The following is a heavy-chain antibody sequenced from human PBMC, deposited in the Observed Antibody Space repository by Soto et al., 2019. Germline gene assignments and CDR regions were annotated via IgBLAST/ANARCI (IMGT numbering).Heavy chain of an antibody. J-gene: IGHJ6*02. CDR1: GLTFSDHY. D-gene: IGHD3-10*01. Sequence: QVQLVEAGGGLVKPGGSLRLSCAASGLTFSDHYMTWIRQAPGKGLEWISYISSSAGTIYYADSVKCRFTISRDNAKNSLYLQMTNLRAEDTAVYYCARAPYFGSGTYYYYALDVWGQGTTVTVSS. CDR3: ARAPYFGSGTYYYYALDV. V-gene: IGHV3-11*01. CDR2: ISSSAGTI.